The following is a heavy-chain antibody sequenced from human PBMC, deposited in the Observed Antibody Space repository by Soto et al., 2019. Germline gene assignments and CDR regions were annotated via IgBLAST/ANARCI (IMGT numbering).Heavy chain of an antibody. V-gene: IGHV3-30-3*01. CDR2: ISYDGTSG. Sequence: VGSLRLSCAASGFTFNTYAMHWVRQAPDKGLEWVALISYDGTSGYYADSVKGRFTISRDNSKNTLYLQMNSLRAEDTAVYYCARGVSAGVDYWGQGTLVTVSS. D-gene: IGHD1-26*01. CDR1: GFTFNTYA. CDR3: ARGVSAGVDY. J-gene: IGHJ4*02.